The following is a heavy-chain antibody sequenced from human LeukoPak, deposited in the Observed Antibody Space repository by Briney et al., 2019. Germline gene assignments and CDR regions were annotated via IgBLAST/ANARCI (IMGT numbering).Heavy chain of an antibody. V-gene: IGHV3-23*01. D-gene: IGHD6-19*01. Sequence: GSLRLSCVGAGFTFSNYAMTWVRQAPGKGLGWVSSIGGSGDRTYYADSVKGRFTISRDNSKNTLYLQMNSLTDDDSAVYYCAKDRIPVAGRQDIWDYWGQGTLVTVSS. CDR3: AKDRIPVAGRQDIWDY. CDR1: GFTFSNYA. J-gene: IGHJ4*02. CDR2: IGGSGDRT.